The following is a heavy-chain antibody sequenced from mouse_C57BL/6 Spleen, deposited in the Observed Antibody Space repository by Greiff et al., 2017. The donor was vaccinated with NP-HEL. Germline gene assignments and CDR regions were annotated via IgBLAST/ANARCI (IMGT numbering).Heavy chain of an antibody. D-gene: IGHD3-3*01. CDR3: ARPPAGPDWYFDV. CDR1: GFTFSSYG. J-gene: IGHJ1*03. CDR2: ISSGGSYT. V-gene: IGHV5-6*01. Sequence: EVQRVESGGDLVKPGGSLKLSCAASGFTFSSYGMSWVRQTPDKRLEWVATISSGGSYTYYPDSVKGRFTISRDNAKNTLYLQMSSLKSEDTAMYYCARPPAGPDWYFDVWGTGTTVTVSS.